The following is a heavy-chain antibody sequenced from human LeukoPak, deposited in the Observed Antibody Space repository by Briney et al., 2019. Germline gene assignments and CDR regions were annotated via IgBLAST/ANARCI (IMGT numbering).Heavy chain of an antibody. D-gene: IGHD3-3*01. CDR2: IYHSGST. Sequence: PSETLSLTCAVSGYSISSGYYWGWIRQPPGKGLEWIGSIYHSGSTYYNPSLKSRVTISVDTSKNQFSLKLSSVTAADTAVYYCASLTYYDFWSGLYDAFDIWGQGTMVTVSS. CDR3: ASLTYYDFWSGLYDAFDI. CDR1: GYSISSGYY. V-gene: IGHV4-38-2*01. J-gene: IGHJ3*02.